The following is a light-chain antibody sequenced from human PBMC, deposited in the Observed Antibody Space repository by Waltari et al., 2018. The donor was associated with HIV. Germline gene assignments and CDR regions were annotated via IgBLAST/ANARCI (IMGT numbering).Light chain of an antibody. CDR3: QQYDKWPRT. J-gene: IGKJ1*01. CDR1: QSVGSN. V-gene: IGKV3-15*01. CDR2: VAS. Sequence: EIVMTQSPATLSVSPGERATLSCRASQSVGSNLAWYQNKPGQAPRLLIYVASSRAADIPARFSGSESGTEFTLTISGLQSEDFAVYYCQQYDKWPRTFGQGTKVEVK.